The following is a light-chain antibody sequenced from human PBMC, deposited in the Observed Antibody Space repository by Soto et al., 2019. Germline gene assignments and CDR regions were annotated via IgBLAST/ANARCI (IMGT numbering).Light chain of an antibody. CDR3: HQYYSYPWT. CDR2: AAS. V-gene: IGKV1-8*01. J-gene: IGKJ1*01. Sequence: AIRMTQSPSSFSASTGDRVTITCRASQGISSYLAWYQQKPGQAPKLLIYAASTLQSGVPSRFSGSGSGTDFTLTISCLQSEDFATYYCHQYYSYPWTFGQGTKVEIK. CDR1: QGISSY.